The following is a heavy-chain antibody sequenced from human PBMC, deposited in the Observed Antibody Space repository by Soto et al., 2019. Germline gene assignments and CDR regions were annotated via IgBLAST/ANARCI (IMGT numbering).Heavy chain of an antibody. V-gene: IGHV1-2*04. CDR3: ATSKGYQLPPKSYYYYGMDV. CDR1: GYTFTGYY. J-gene: IGHJ6*02. Sequence: ASVKVSCKASGYTFTGYYMHWVRQAPGQGLEWMGWINPNSGGTNYAQKFQGWVTMTRDTSISTAYMELSRLRSDDTAVYYCATSKGYQLPPKSYYYYGMDVWGQGTTVTSP. D-gene: IGHD2-2*01. CDR2: INPNSGGT.